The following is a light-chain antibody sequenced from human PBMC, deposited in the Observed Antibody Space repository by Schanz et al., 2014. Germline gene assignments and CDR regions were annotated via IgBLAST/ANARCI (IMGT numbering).Light chain of an antibody. CDR1: QSVSSN. CDR2: GAS. J-gene: IGKJ2*01. CDR3: QQRSNWPT. V-gene: IGKV3D-15*01. Sequence: EIVMTQSPETLSVSPGERATLSCRASQSVSSNLAWYQQKPGQAPRLLIYGASSRATGIPDRFSGSGSGTEFTLTISSLQSEDFAVYYCQQRSNWPTFGQGTKLEIK.